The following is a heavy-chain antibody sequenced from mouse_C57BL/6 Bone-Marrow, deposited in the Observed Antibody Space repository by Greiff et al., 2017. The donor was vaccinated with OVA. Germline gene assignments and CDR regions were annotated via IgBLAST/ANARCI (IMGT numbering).Heavy chain of an antibody. Sequence: EVMLVESGAELVRPGASVKLSCTASGFNIKDDYMHWVKQRPEQGLEWIGWIDPENGDTEYASKFQGKATITADTSSNTAYLQLSSLTSEDTAVYYCTTSDYYCGSSRYFDVWGTGTTVTVSS. CDR3: TTSDYYCGSSRYFDV. CDR2: IDPENGDT. J-gene: IGHJ1*03. D-gene: IGHD1-1*01. V-gene: IGHV14-4*01. CDR1: GFNIKDDY.